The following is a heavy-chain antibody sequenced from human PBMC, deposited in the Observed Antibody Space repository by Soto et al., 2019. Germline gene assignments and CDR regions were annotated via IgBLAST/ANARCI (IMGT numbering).Heavy chain of an antibody. V-gene: IGHV3-21*01. D-gene: IGHD6-13*01. CDR1: GFTFSSYS. CDR3: ATSGAIAAARAYWYFDL. CDR2: ISSSSSYI. J-gene: IGHJ2*01. Sequence: GGSLRLSCAASGFTFSSYSMNWVRQAPGKGLEWVSSISSSSSYIYYADSVKGRFTISRDNAKNSLYLQMNSLRAEDTAVYYCATSGAIAAARAYWYFDLWGRGTLFTVSS.